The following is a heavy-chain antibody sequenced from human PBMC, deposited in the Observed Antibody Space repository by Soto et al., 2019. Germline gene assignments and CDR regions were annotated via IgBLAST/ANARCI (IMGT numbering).Heavy chain of an antibody. D-gene: IGHD6-19*01. CDR2: TYYRSKWYN. V-gene: IGHV6-1*01. CDR3: AGTVAGTGNYYYYGMDV. Sequence: SQTLSLTCVISGDSVSSNSAAWNWIRQSPSRGLEWLGRTYYRSKWYNDYAVSVKSRITINPDTSKNQFSLQLNSVTPEDTAAYYCAGTVAGTGNYYYYGMDVWGQGTTVTVSS. CDR1: GDSVSSNSAA. J-gene: IGHJ6*02.